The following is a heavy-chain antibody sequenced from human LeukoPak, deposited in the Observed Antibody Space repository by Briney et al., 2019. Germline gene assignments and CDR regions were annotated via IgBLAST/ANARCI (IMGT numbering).Heavy chain of an antibody. J-gene: IGHJ4*02. V-gene: IGHV3-66*01. D-gene: IGHD3-9*01. CDR2: IYSGGST. CDR3: ARSHDILTGYYLD. CDR1: GFTVSSNY. Sequence: PGGSLRLSCAASGFTVSSNYMSWVRQAPGKGLEWVSVIYSGGSTYYADSVKGRFTISRDNSKNTLYLQMNSLRAEDTAVYYCARSHDILTGYYLDWGQGTLVTVSS.